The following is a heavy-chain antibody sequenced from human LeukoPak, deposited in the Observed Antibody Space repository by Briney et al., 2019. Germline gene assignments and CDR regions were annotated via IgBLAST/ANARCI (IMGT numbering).Heavy chain of an antibody. CDR2: ISGSGGST. CDR1: GFTFSSYA. Sequence: GGSLRFSCAASGFTFSSYAMSWVRQAPGKGLEWVSAISGSGGSTYYADSVKGRFTISRDNSKNTLYLQMSSLRAEDTAVYYCAKGGIVATMLGWFDPWGQGTLVTVSS. CDR3: AKGGIVATMLGWFDP. V-gene: IGHV3-23*01. D-gene: IGHD5-12*01. J-gene: IGHJ5*02.